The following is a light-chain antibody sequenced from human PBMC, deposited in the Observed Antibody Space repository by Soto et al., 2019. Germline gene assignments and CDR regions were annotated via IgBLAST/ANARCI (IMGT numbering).Light chain of an antibody. Sequence: QSALTQPRSVSGSPGQSVTISCTGTSSDVGGYSYVSWYQQHPGKAPKLMIYDVSKRPSGVPDRFSGTKSDNTASLTISGLQAEDEADYYCCSSAGRYSYVFGTGTKRTVL. V-gene: IGLV2-11*01. CDR2: DVS. CDR1: SSDVGGYSY. CDR3: CSSAGRYSYV. J-gene: IGLJ1*01.